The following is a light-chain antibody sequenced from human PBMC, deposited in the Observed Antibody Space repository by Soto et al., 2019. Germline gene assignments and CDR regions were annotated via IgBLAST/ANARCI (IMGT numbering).Light chain of an antibody. J-gene: IGLJ3*02. CDR3: NSYTSIGTVV. CDR2: DVS. CDR1: SSDFGSYNY. V-gene: IGLV2-14*01. Sequence: QSALTQPASVSGSPGQSITISCTGTSSDFGSYNYVSWYQQHPGKAPKLIIYDVSNRPSGLSNRFSGSKSGNTASLTISGLQAEDEADYYCNSYTSIGTVVFGGGTKPTVL.